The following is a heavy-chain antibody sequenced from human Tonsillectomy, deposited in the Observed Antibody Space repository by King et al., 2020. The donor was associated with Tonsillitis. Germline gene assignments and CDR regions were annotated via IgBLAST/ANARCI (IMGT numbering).Heavy chain of an antibody. J-gene: IGHJ3*02. CDR2: ISGSGGST. D-gene: IGHD4-17*01. CDR1: GFTFSSYA. Sequence: VQLVESGGGLVQPGGSLRLSCAASGFTFSSYAMSWVRQGPGKGLEWVSAISGSGGSTYYADSVKGRFTISRDNSKNTLYLQMNSPRAEDTAGYYCAKDTLAVTTGWGAFDIWGQGTMVTVSS. CDR3: AKDTLAVTTGWGAFDI. V-gene: IGHV3-23*04.